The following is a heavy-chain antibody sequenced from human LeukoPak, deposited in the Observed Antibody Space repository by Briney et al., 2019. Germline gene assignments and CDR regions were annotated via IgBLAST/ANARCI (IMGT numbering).Heavy chain of an antibody. CDR3: ARGFTIFGRHAFDI. Sequence: ASVKVSCKASGYTFTSYDINWVRQATGQGLEWMGWMNPNSGNTGYAQKFQGRVTITRNTSISTAYMELSSLRSEDTAVYYCARGFTIFGRHAFDIWGQGTMVTVSS. D-gene: IGHD3-3*01. J-gene: IGHJ3*02. CDR1: GYTFTSYD. V-gene: IGHV1-8*03. CDR2: MNPNSGNT.